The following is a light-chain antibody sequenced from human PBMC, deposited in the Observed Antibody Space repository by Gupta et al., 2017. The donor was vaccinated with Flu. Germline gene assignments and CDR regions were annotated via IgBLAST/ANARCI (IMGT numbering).Light chain of an antibody. CDR3: GTWDSRLSAAV. CDR2: DYN. V-gene: IGLV1-51*01. CDR1: SSNIGNNY. J-gene: IGLJ7*01. Sequence: QSVLTQPPSVSAAPGQKVTISCSGSSSNIGNNYVSWYQQLPGTTPKLLIYDYNKRPSGIPDRFSGSKSGTSATLGITGLQTGDEADYYCGTWDSRLSAAVFGGGTQLTVL.